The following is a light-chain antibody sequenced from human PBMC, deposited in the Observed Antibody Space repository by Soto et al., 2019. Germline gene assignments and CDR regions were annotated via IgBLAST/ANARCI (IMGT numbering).Light chain of an antibody. J-gene: IGKJ2*03. CDR3: LQYNYWRPYS. CDR2: DTY. CDR1: QSVDNS. Sequence: EIVMTQSPATPSLSPGERATLSCRASQSVDNSLAWYQLKPGQPPRLLIFDTYSGATGTPARFRGSGSGTDFTLTISSLQSEDFAVYICLQYNYWRPYSFGQGTKVDIK. V-gene: IGKV3-15*01.